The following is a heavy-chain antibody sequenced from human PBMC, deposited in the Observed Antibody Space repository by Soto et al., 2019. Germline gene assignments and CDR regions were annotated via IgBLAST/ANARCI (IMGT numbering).Heavy chain of an antibody. CDR2: INPNTGGS. V-gene: IGHV1-8*01. Sequence: ASVKVSCKASGYTFTSNDINWVRQASGQGLEWMGWINPNTGGSGYAQDFQGRITMTRDTATSTAYMELTSLRSDDTAVYYCARGGPAAGYDLWGQGTLVTSPQ. CDR1: GYTFTSND. J-gene: IGHJ4*02. D-gene: IGHD6-13*01. CDR3: ARGGPAAGYDL.